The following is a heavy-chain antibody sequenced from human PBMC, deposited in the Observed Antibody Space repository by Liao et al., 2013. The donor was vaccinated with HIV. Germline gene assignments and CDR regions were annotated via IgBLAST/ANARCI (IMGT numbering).Heavy chain of an antibody. Sequence: QLQLQESGPGLVKPSETLSLTCTVSSGSISTTSYYWGWIRQPPGRGLEWIGSIYYSGRTYKNPSLKSRLTISVDTSKNQFSLNVSSVTAADTGVYYCARSVPAAHFEYWGQGALVTVSS. D-gene: IGHD2-2*01. J-gene: IGHJ4*02. CDR1: SGSISTTSYY. V-gene: IGHV4-39*07. CDR3: ARSVPAAHFEY. CDR2: IYYSGRT.